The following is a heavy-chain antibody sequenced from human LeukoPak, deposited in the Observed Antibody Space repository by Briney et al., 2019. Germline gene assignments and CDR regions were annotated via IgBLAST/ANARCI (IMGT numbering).Heavy chain of an antibody. V-gene: IGHV3-21*01. CDR3: ARGTSIGYYYLDH. Sequence: GGSLRLSCAASGFTFSTYSMNWVRQAPGKGLEWVSSISSSSGYIYYTDSVKGRFTVSRDNAKNSLYLQMNGLRPGDTAVYYCARGTSIGYYYLDHWGQGTLVTVSS. D-gene: IGHD3-22*01. CDR2: ISSSSGYI. CDR1: GFTFSTYS. J-gene: IGHJ4*02.